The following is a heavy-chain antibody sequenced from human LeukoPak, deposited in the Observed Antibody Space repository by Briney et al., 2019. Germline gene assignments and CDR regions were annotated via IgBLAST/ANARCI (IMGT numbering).Heavy chain of an antibody. D-gene: IGHD3-9*01. J-gene: IGHJ3*02. CDR3: ARGRRYFDWLSVLASDAFDI. CDR1: GGSFSGYY. CDR2: INHSGST. Sequence: SETLSLTCAVYGGSFSGYYWSWIRQPPGKGLEWIGEINHSGSTNYSPSLKSRVTISVDTSKNQFSLELSSVTAADTAVYYCARGRRYFDWLSVLASDAFDIWGQGTTVTVSS. V-gene: IGHV4-34*01.